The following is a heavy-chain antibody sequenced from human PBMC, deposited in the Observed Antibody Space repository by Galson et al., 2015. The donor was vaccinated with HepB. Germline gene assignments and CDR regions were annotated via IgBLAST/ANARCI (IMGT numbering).Heavy chain of an antibody. V-gene: IGHV3-48*01. J-gene: IGHJ4*02. CDR1: GFTFSSYS. D-gene: IGHD3-10*01. CDR2: ISSSSSTI. CDR3: ARDREVRTLWFGELPHAYFDY. Sequence: SLRLSCAASGFTFSSYSMNWVRQAPGKGLEWVSYISSSSSTIYYADSVKGRFTISRDNAKNSLYLQVNSLRAEDTAVYYCARDREVRTLWFGELPHAYFDYWGQGTLVTVSS.